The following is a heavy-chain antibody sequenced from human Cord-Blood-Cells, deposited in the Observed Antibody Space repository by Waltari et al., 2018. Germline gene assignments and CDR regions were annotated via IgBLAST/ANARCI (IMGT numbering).Heavy chain of an antibody. D-gene: IGHD5-18*01. J-gene: IGHJ4*02. CDR3: AREASIQLWSRGDCDY. CDR1: GGTFSSYA. V-gene: IGHV1-69*01. CDR2: ILPIFGTA. Sequence: QVQLVQSGAEVKKPGSSVKVSCKASGGTFSSYAISWVRQAPGQGLEWMGGILPIFGTANYAEKYQGRVTITAEESRRTAYRERSSLRSEDTAVYDCAREASIQLWSRGDCDYWGQGTLVTVSS.